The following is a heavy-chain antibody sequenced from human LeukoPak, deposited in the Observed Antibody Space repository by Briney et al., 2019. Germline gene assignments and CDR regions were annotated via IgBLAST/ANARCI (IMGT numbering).Heavy chain of an antibody. Sequence: GGSLRLSCAASGFTFSSYGMHWVRQAPGKGLEWVAFIRYDGSNKYYADSVKGRFTISRDNSKNTLYLQMNSLRAEDTAVYYCANLESDYYDSSGYRSFFDYWGQGTLVTVSS. V-gene: IGHV3-30*02. J-gene: IGHJ4*02. CDR2: IRYDGSNK. CDR3: ANLESDYYDSSGYRSFFDY. CDR1: GFTFSSYG. D-gene: IGHD3-22*01.